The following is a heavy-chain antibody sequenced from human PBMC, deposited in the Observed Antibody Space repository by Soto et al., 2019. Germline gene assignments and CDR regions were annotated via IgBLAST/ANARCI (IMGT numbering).Heavy chain of an antibody. V-gene: IGHV1-18*01. J-gene: IGHJ4*02. Sequence: QVQLVQSGAEVKKPGASVKVSCKASGYTFTSYGINWVRQAPGQGLEWMGWISANNGNTHYAQKLQGRVTMTTDTSTITAYMELRSLRYDDTAVYYCARVQSGYDFAYWGQGTLVTVSS. D-gene: IGHD5-12*01. CDR2: ISANNGNT. CDR1: GYTFTSYG. CDR3: ARVQSGYDFAY.